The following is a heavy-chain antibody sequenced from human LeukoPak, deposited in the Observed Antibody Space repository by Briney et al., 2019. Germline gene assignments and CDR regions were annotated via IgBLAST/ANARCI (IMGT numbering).Heavy chain of an antibody. CDR1: SGSFSDYY. Sequence: SETLSLTCAVYSGSFSDYYWSWIRQSPGKGLEWIGEINHSENTHYSSALKSRVTISVDTSKNQFSLNLSSMTAADTAVYYCAREVRSWYGGIDYWGQGTLVTVSS. CDR3: AREVRSWYGGIDY. D-gene: IGHD6-13*01. V-gene: IGHV4-34*01. J-gene: IGHJ4*02. CDR2: INHSENT.